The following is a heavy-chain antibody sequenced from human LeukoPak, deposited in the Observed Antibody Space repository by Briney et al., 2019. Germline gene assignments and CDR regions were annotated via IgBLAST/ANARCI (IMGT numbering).Heavy chain of an antibody. CDR1: GFTFSSYW. D-gene: IGHD3-10*01. CDR2: IKQDGSEK. CDR3: ARVLYFYTLGYYFDY. Sequence: PGGSLRLSCAASGFTFSSYWMSWVRQAPGKGLEWVANIKQDGSEKYYVDSAKGRFTISRDNAKNSLSLQMNSLRAEDTAVYYCARVLYFYTLGYYFDYWGQGTLVTVSS. V-gene: IGHV3-7*01. J-gene: IGHJ4*02.